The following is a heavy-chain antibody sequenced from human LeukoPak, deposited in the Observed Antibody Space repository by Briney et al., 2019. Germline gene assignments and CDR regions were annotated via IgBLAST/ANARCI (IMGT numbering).Heavy chain of an antibody. J-gene: IGHJ3*02. CDR3: AKFLNYYDSSDAFDI. CDR1: GFSFSDAW. CDR2: IESKTDGGTT. Sequence: GGSLRLSCAVSGFSFSDAWMSWVRQTPGKGLEWVGRIESKTDGGTTDYADSVKGRFTISRDNSKNTLCLQMNSLRAEDTAVYYCAKFLNYYDSSDAFDIWGQGTMVTVSS. D-gene: IGHD3-22*01. V-gene: IGHV3-15*04.